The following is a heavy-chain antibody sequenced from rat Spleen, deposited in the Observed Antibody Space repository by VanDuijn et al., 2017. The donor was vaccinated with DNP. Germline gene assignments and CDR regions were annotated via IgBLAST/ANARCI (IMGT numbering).Heavy chain of an antibody. J-gene: IGHJ2*01. CDR1: GYSITSTY. D-gene: IGHD3-4*01. CDR3: ARSEPHY. CDR2: ISYSGDT. Sequence: EVQLQESGPGLVKPSQSLSLTCSVTGYSITSTYWGWIRKFPGNKMEWIGHISYSGDTTYNPSLESRISITRDTSKNRCFLRLNSVTTEDTATYYCARSEPHYWGQGVMVTVSS. V-gene: IGHV3-1*01.